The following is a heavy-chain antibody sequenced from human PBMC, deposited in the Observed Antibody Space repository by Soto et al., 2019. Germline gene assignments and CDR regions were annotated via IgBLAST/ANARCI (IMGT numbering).Heavy chain of an antibody. CDR1: GFTFDKVW. CDR2: IKSKTDGGTT. CDR3: TTGRDDLLY. V-gene: IGHV3-15*07. Sequence: EVQLVESGGGLVKPGGSLRLSCAVSGFTFDKVWMKLVRQAPGKGLEWVGRIKSKTDGGTTDYAAPVKGRFTISRDDANNMLYLHMNSLKTEDTGMYFCTTGRDDLLYWGQGTLVTVSS. D-gene: IGHD1-26*01. J-gene: IGHJ4*02.